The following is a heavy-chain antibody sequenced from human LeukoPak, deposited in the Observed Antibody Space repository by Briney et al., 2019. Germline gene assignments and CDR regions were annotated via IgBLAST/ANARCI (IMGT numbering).Heavy chain of an antibody. CDR3: ARGYCSGGSCYYYYYYMDV. CDR1: GYTFTGYY. J-gene: IGHJ6*03. CDR2: INPNSGGT. V-gene: IGHV1-2*06. D-gene: IGHD2-15*01. Sequence: ASVKVSCKASGYTFTGYYMHWVRQAPGQGLEWMGRINPNSGGTNYAQKFQGRATITRDTHISTAYIELSRLRSDDTAVYYCARGYCSGGSCYYYYYYMDVWGRGTTVTVSS.